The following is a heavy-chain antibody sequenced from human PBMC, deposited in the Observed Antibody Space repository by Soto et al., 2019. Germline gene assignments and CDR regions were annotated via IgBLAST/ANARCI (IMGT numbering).Heavy chain of an antibody. J-gene: IGHJ6*02. CDR3: AKRGDILDVSSSFVGYGMDV. CDR1: GFTFRIYA. D-gene: IGHD2-15*01. Sequence: GGSLRLSCVASGFTFRIYAMTWVRQAPGKXLEWVARIRGNGAGISYADSVKGRFTISRDNSKNTVYLQMNSLRADDTAVYFCAKRGDILDVSSSFVGYGMDVWGQGSTVTVSS. CDR2: IRGNGAGI. V-gene: IGHV3-23*01.